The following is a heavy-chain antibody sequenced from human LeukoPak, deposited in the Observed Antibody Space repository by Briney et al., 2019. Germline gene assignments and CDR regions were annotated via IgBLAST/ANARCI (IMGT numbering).Heavy chain of an antibody. Sequence: GSVNVSRKASGYTFTGYYMHWVGQAPGQGLGWMELVNPKSGGTNYAQKFQGRVTMTTDTFISTAYMELSRLRSDDTAVYYCARASIAARGGWFDPWGQGTLVTVSS. CDR2: VNPKSGGT. V-gene: IGHV1-2*02. D-gene: IGHD6-6*01. CDR3: ARASIAARGGWFDP. CDR1: GYTFTGYY. J-gene: IGHJ5*02.